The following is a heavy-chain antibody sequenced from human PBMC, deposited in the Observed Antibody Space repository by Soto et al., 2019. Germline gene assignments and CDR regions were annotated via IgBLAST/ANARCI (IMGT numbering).Heavy chain of an antibody. V-gene: IGHV2-70*01. Sequence: GSGPTLVNPTQTLTLTCTFSGFSLSTSGMCVSWIRQPPGKALEWLALIDWDDDKYYSTSLKTRLTISKDTSKNQVVLTMTNMDPVDTATYYCARSFRDGYNSLFDYWGQGTLVTVSS. J-gene: IGHJ4*02. CDR2: IDWDDDK. CDR3: ARSFRDGYNSLFDY. CDR1: GFSLSTSGMC. D-gene: IGHD5-12*01.